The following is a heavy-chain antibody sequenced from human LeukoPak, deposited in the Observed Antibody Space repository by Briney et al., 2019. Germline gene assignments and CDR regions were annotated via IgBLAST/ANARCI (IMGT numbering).Heavy chain of an antibody. CDR1: GFTFSNYA. CDR3: AKGKYYYDSSGYYLFDY. J-gene: IGHJ4*02. D-gene: IGHD3-22*01. V-gene: IGHV3-23*01. Sequence: GGSLRLSCAAPGFTFSNYAMSWVRQAPGKGLEWVSTISPSGGSTHYEDSVKGRFTISRDTSKNTLYLQMNSLRAEDTAVFYCAKGKYYYDSSGYYLFDYWGQGTLVTVSS. CDR2: ISPSGGST.